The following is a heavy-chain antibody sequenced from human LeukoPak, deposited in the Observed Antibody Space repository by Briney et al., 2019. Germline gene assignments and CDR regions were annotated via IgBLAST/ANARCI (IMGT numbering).Heavy chain of an antibody. CDR3: AREYCSGGDCQYYFDC. CDR2: ITSNGNSP. J-gene: IGHJ4*02. V-gene: IGHV3-64*01. D-gene: IGHD2-15*01. Sequence: PGGSLRLSCAASGFTFSSYAMHLVRQAPGQGLEYVSAITSNGNSPYYANSVRGRFTISRDNSKNTLYLQMGSLRVEDMAVYYCAREYCSGGDCQYYFDCWGQGTLVTVSS. CDR1: GFTFSSYA.